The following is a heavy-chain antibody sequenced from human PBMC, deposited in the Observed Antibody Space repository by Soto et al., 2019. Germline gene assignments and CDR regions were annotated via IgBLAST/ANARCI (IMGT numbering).Heavy chain of an antibody. CDR1: GFTFRNFW. CDR2: IKQDGTKT. V-gene: IGHV3-7*03. Sequence: PGGSLRLSCAGSGFTFRNFWMGWVRQAPGKRLKWVANIKQDGTKTYYADSVKGRFTISRDNSKNSLYLQMNSLRTEDTALYYCAKYLCSGGSCYYYYYYGMDVWGQGTTVTV. D-gene: IGHD2-15*01. J-gene: IGHJ6*02. CDR3: AKYLCSGGSCYYYYYYGMDV.